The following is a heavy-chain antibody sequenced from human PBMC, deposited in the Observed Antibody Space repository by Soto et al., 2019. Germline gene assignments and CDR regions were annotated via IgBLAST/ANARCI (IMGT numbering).Heavy chain of an antibody. D-gene: IGHD3-3*01. J-gene: IGHJ5*02. CDR3: ARGRRNFWSGYSNWFDP. Sequence: QVQLVQSGAEVKKPGASVKVSCKASGYTFTGYYMHWVRQAPGQGLEWMGWINPNSGGTNYAQKFQGWVTMTRDTSIGTAYMELSRLRSDDTAVYYCARGRRNFWSGYSNWFDPWGQGTLVTVSS. CDR2: INPNSGGT. V-gene: IGHV1-2*04. CDR1: GYTFTGYY.